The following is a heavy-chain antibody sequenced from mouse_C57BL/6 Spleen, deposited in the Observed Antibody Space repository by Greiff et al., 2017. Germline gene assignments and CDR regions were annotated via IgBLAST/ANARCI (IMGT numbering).Heavy chain of an antibody. V-gene: IGHV1-47*01. CDR2: FHPYNDDT. Sequence: VMLVESGAELVKPGASVKMSCKASGYTFTTYPIEWMKQNHGKSLEWIGNFHPYNDDTKYNEKFKGKATLTVEKSSSTVYFELSRLTSDDSAVYYCARTRCNYGYFDVWGTGTTVTVSS. CDR1: GYTFTTYP. J-gene: IGHJ1*03. CDR3: ARTRCNYGYFDV.